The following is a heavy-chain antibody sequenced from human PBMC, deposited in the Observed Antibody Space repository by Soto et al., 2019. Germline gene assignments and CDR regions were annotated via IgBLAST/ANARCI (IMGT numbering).Heavy chain of an antibody. J-gene: IGHJ6*02. Sequence: SVKVSCKASGGTFSSYAISWVRQAPGQGLEWMGGIIPIFGTANYAQKFQGRVTITADESTSTAYMELSSLRSEDTAVYYCARDLAVAGTETSTSFFGYYFYGMDVWGQGTTVTVSS. V-gene: IGHV1-69*13. CDR3: ARDLAVAGTETSTSFFGYYFYGMDV. CDR2: IIPIFGTA. CDR1: GGTFSSYA. D-gene: IGHD6-19*01.